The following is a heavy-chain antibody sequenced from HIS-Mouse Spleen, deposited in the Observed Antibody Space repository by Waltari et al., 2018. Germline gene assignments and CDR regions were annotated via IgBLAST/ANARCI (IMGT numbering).Heavy chain of an antibody. CDR3: ARIAEGYTSGWYAFDY. CDR2: IDWDEDK. J-gene: IGHJ4*02. CDR1: GFSLSTSGMC. D-gene: IGHD6-19*01. Sequence: QVTLRESGPALVKPTQTLTLTCTFSGFSLSTSGMCVSWIRQPPGKVLEWLARIDWDEDKYFSTSLKTMITISKYTSKNQVVLTMTNMDPVDTATYYCARIAEGYTSGWYAFDYWGQGTLVTVSS. V-gene: IGHV2-70*15.